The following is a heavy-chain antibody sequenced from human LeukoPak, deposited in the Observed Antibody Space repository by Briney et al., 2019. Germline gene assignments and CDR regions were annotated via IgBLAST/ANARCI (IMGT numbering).Heavy chain of an antibody. CDR1: GGSISSSINY. CDR3: ARWVAANTRAFDY. D-gene: IGHD1-26*01. Sequence: SETLSLTCTVSGGSISSSINYWVWIRQPPGKGLEWIGSIHYTGSTFYNPSLKSRVTMSVDTSRNQFSLSLSSVTAADTTFYYCARWVAANTRAFDYWGQGTLATVSS. CDR2: IHYTGST. V-gene: IGHV4-39*01. J-gene: IGHJ4*02.